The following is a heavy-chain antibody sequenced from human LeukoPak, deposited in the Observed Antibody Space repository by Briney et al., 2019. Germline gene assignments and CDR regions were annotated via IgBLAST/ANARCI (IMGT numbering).Heavy chain of an antibody. J-gene: IGHJ4*02. V-gene: IGHV4-39*01. CDR2: ICYSGSI. Sequence: SETLSLTCTVSGGSISSSSYYWGWIRQPPGKGLEWFGRICYSGSIYHNPFDKSRVTLSVDPSKSQFSLKLSCVSAADTAVDYCARALGGAAAGPDFDYWGQGTLVTVSS. CDR3: ARALGGAAAGPDFDY. CDR1: GGSISSSSYY. D-gene: IGHD6-13*01.